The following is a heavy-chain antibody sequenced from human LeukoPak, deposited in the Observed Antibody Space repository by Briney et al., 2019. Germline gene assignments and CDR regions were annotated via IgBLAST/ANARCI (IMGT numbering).Heavy chain of an antibody. D-gene: IGHD3-10*01. CDR3: ARPVGSVATYYFDY. CDR1: GGSISSSSYY. CDR2: IYYSGST. J-gene: IGHJ4*02. V-gene: IGHV4-39*01. Sequence: SETLSLTCTVSGGSISSSSYYWGWIRQPPGKGLEWIGSIYYSGSTYYNPSLKSRVTISVDTSKNQFSLKLSSVTAADTAVYYCARPVGSVATYYFDYWGQGTLVTVSS.